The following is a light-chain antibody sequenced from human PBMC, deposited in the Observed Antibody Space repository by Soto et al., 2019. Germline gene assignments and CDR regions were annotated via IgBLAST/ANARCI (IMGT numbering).Light chain of an antibody. CDR1: QSLLDINGNTY. J-gene: IGKJ1*01. CDR3: MHGLRIPKT. V-gene: IGKV2-28*01. CDR2: LAS. Sequence: DIVLTQSPLSLPVTPGEPASISCRSSQSLLDINGNTYLARYLQKPGQSPQLLIYLASNRASGVPDRFSCSGSGRDFTLKFSRVEDEDVGVYYCMHGLRIPKTFGQGTKVEIK.